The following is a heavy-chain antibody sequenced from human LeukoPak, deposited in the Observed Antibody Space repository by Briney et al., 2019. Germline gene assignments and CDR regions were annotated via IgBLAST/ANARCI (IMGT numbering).Heavy chain of an antibody. D-gene: IGHD6-6*01. V-gene: IGHV3-64D*09. CDR3: VKGGQYSSSSHFDY. CDR2: IGSKGVST. CDR1: GFTISIYA. J-gene: IGHJ4*02. Sequence: GGSLRLSCSASGFTISIYAMHWVRQAPGKGLEYVSGIGSKGVSTYYADSVKGRFTISRDNSKDTMFLQMSSLRAEDTAVYYCVKGGQYSSSSHFDYWGQGTLVTVSS.